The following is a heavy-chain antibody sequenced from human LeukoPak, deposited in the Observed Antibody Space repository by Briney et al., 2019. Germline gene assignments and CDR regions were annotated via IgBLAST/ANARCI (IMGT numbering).Heavy chain of an antibody. CDR1: GGSITSTNY. CDR3: AREGGPYRPLDY. J-gene: IGHJ4*02. Sequence: SETLSLTCGVSGGSITSTNYWTCVRQPPGKGLEWIGEVNLQGSTNYNPSLMGRVAISVDMPENHIALQLASVTAADTAVYYCAREGGPYRPLDYSGQGTLVSVSS. V-gene: IGHV4-4*02. CDR2: VNLQGST.